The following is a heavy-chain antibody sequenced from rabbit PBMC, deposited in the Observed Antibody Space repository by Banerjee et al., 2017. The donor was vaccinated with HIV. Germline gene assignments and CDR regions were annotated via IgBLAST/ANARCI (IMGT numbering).Heavy chain of an antibody. CDR3: ARYTSGWNYFNL. V-gene: IGHV1S43*01. J-gene: IGHJ4*01. Sequence: QSLEESGGGLVKPEGSMTLTCKASGFDLSSYYCMHWVRQAPGKGLEWIACIDAGTSGSTWYASWAKGRFTISRSTSLNTVTLQMTYLTGADTATYFCARYTSGWNYFNLWGPGTLVTVS. CDR2: IDAGTSGST. CDR1: GFDLSSYYC. D-gene: IGHD4-1*01.